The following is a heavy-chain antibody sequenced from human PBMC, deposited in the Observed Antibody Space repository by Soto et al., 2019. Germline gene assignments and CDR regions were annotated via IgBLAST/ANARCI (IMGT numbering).Heavy chain of an antibody. J-gene: IGHJ5*02. CDR2: ISAYNGNT. D-gene: IGHD6-6*01. V-gene: IGHV1-18*01. CDR3: ARDIAARPRWFDP. Sequence: ASVKVSCKASGYAFTSYGISWVRQSPGQGLEWMGWISAYNGNTNYAQKLQGRVTMTTDTSTSTAYMELRSLRSDDTAVYYCARDIAARPRWFDPWGQGTLVTSPQ. CDR1: GYAFTSYG.